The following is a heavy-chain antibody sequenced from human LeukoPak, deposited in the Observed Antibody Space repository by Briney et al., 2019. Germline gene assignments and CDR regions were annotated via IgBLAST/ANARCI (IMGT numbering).Heavy chain of an antibody. J-gene: IGHJ4*02. Sequence: SETLSLTCTVSGDSISSYYWSWIRQPPGKGLEWIGYIYYSGSTNYNPSLKSRVTISVDTSKNQFSLKLSSVTAADTAVYYCARAHSSGWLVDYWGQGTLVTVSS. CDR1: GDSISSYY. V-gene: IGHV4-59*01. D-gene: IGHD6-19*01. CDR3: ARAHSSGWLVDY. CDR2: IYYSGST.